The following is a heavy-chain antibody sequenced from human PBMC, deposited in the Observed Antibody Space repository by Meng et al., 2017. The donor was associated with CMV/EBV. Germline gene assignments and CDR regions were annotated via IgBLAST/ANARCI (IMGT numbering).Heavy chain of an antibody. V-gene: IGHV3-15*01. Sequence: GGSLRLSCAASGFTFSTAWMSWVRQAPGKGLEWVGRIKSKTDGGTTDYAAPVKGRSTISRDDSKNTLYLQMNSLKTEDTAVYYCTTIYGIPRRGYSGYGAADAFDIWGQGTMVTVSS. CDR1: GFTFSTAW. CDR2: IKSKTDGGTT. CDR3: TTIYGIPRRGYSGYGAADAFDI. D-gene: IGHD5-12*01. J-gene: IGHJ3*02.